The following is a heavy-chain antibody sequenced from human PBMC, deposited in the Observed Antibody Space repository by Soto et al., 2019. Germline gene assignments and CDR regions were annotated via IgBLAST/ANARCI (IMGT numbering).Heavy chain of an antibody. D-gene: IGHD5-18*01. CDR3: ARSLWVQLWLHGTSGIDY. V-gene: IGHV4-34*01. Sequence: PSETLSLTCAVYGGSFSGYYWSWIRQPPGKGLEWIGEINHSGSTNYNPSLKSRVTISVDTSKNQFSLKLSSVTAADTAVYYCARSLWVQLWLHGTSGIDYWGQGTLVTVSS. CDR1: GGSFSGYY. J-gene: IGHJ4*02. CDR2: INHSGST.